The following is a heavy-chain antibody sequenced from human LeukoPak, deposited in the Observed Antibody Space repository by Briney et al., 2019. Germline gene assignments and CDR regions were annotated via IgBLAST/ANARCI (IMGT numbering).Heavy chain of an antibody. CDR3: ARDHIVVVPAAKAARAYYYGMDV. CDR1: GYTFNNYN. J-gene: IGHJ6*02. CDR2: INPNSGGT. V-gene: IGHV1-18*01. Sequence: ASVKVSCKASGYTFNNYNVNWVRQAPGQGLEWMGWINPNSGGTNYAQKLQGRVTMTTDTSTSTAYMELRSLRSDDTAVYYCARDHIVVVPAAKAARAYYYGMDVWGQGTTVTVSS. D-gene: IGHD2-2*01.